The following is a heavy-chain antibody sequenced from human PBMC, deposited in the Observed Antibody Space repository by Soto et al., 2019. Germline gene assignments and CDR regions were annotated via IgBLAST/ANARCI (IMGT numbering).Heavy chain of an antibody. CDR2: IYYSGST. V-gene: IGHV4-39*01. J-gene: IGHJ6*02. CDR1: GGSISSSSYY. D-gene: IGHD2-15*01. CDR3: ARLVGYCSGGSCPEAPYYYGMDV. Sequence: QLQLQESGPGLVKPSETLSLTCTVSGGSISSSSYYWGWIRQPPGKGLEWIGSIYYSGSTYYNPSLKSRVTISVDTSKNQFSLKLSSVTAADTAVYYCARLVGYCSGGSCPEAPYYYGMDVWGQGTTVTVSS.